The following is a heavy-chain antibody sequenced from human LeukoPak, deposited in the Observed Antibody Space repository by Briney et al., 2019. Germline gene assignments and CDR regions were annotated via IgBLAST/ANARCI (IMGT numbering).Heavy chain of an antibody. CDR2: IKQGGSEK. V-gene: IGHV3-7*01. CDR1: GFPFSSYW. Sequence: PGGSLLLSCAASGFPFSSYWMSWVRQAPGKGLEGVANIKQGGSEKYYVDSVKGRFTISRKNAKNARCLQMNRLRAEDTAVYYCARADYDYVWGSYRQYYFDYWGQGTLVTVSS. D-gene: IGHD3-16*02. J-gene: IGHJ4*02. CDR3: ARADYDYVWGSYRQYYFDY.